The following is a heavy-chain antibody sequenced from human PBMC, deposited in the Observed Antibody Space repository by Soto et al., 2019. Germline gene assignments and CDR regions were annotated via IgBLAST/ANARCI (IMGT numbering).Heavy chain of an antibody. D-gene: IGHD6-13*01. CDR3: AKYEYTSTWYSFDY. Sequence: GGSLRLSCAASGFTFSDYAMNWVRQAPGKGLEWVSTINSADNTYYANSVKGRFTISRDNSKNTLYLQMNSLRAEDTAVYYCAKYEYTSTWYSFDYWGQGTLVTVSS. CDR2: INSADNT. CDR1: GFTFSDYA. V-gene: IGHV3-23*01. J-gene: IGHJ4*02.